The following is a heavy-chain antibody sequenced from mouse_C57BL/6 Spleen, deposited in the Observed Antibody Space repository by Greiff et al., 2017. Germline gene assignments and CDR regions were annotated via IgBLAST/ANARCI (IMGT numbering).Heavy chain of an antibody. CDR1: GYTFTSYW. V-gene: IGHV1-72*01. D-gene: IGHD1-1*01. J-gene: IGHJ4*01. CDR2: IDPNSGGT. CDR3: ARMYYYGSKDWDAMDY. Sequence: QVQLQQSGAELVKPGASVKLSCKASGYTFTSYWMHWVKQRPGRGLEGIGRIDPNSGGTKYNEKFKSKATLTVDKPSSTAYMQLSRLTSEDSAVYDWARMYYYGSKDWDAMDYWGQGTSVTVSS.